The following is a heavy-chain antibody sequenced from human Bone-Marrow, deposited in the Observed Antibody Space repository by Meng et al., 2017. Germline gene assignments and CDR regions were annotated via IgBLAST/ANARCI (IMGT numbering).Heavy chain of an antibody. D-gene: IGHD6-13*01. CDR2: IYYNGST. CDR3: ARWAPSSRTFDY. V-gene: IGHV4-31*01. CDR1: GGSISSGGYY. J-gene: IGHJ4*02. Sequence: VHLQESCPGLVKPSQTLSLTCTVSGGSISSGGYYWSWSRQHPGKGLEWIGYIYYNGSTYYNPSLKSLVTISVDTSKNQFSLKLSSVTAADTAVYYCARWAPSSRTFDYWGQGTLVTVSS.